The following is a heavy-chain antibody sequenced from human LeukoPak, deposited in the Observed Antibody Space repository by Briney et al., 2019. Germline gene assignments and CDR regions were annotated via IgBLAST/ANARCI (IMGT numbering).Heavy chain of an antibody. CDR2: ISSASNYL. Sequence: GGSLRLSCVASGLTFSSYSMNWVRQAPGKGLEWVSSISSASNYLYYADSVKGRFTISRDNAKKSLYLQMNSLRAEDTALYYCAKVGSGSYYYYGMDVWGQGTTVTVSS. CDR3: AKVGSGSYYYYGMDV. J-gene: IGHJ6*02. CDR1: GLTFSSYS. D-gene: IGHD5-12*01. V-gene: IGHV3-21*04.